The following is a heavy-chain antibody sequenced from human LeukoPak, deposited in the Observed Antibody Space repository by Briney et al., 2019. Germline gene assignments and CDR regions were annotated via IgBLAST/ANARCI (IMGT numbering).Heavy chain of an antibody. D-gene: IGHD3-22*01. CDR1: GFTFGDYA. CDR2: ISGSGGST. V-gene: IGHV3-23*01. J-gene: IGHJ4*02. CDR3: ASPYDSSGYYYLDY. Sequence: GGSLRLSCTASGFTFGDYAMSWVRQAPGKGLEWVSAISGSGGSTYYADSVKGRFTISRDNSKNTLYLQMNSLRAEDTAVYYCASPYDSSGYYYLDYWGQGTLVTVSS.